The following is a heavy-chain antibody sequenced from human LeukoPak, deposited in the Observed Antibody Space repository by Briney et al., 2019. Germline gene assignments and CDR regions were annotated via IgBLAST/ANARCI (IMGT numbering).Heavy chain of an antibody. V-gene: IGHV3-11*06. CDR2: ISSSSSHT. CDR1: GFTFSDYY. J-gene: IGHJ4*02. Sequence: GGSLRLSCAASGFTFSDYYMSWIRQAPGKGLEWVSYISSSSSHTNYADSVKGRFTISRDNAKKSLYLQMNSLRAEDTAVYYCARSTTRIYCSGGSCYGHFDYWGQGTLVTVSS. D-gene: IGHD2-15*01. CDR3: ARSTTRIYCSGGSCYGHFDY.